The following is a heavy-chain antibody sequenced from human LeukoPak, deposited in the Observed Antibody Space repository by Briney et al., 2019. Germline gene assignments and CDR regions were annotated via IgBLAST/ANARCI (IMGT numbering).Heavy chain of an antibody. CDR2: IIPIFGTA. CDR3: ARDRLVATIGAGFGDY. Sequence: SVKLSCKASGGSFSSYSISWVRQAPGQGLEWMGGIIPIFGTANYAQKFQGRVTITADESTSTAYMELSSLRSEDTAVYYCARDRLVATIGAGFGDYWGQGTLVTVSS. J-gene: IGHJ4*02. V-gene: IGHV1-69*13. D-gene: IGHD5-12*01. CDR1: GGSFSSYS.